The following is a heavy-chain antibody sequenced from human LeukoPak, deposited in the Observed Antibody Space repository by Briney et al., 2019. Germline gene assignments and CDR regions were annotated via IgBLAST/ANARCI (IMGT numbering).Heavy chain of an antibody. CDR3: AKDYNSGYVSVGPDY. V-gene: IGHV3-30*02. CDR2: VRYDGRNQ. Sequence: PGGSLRLSCQTSVFVFSNYGMHWVRQAPGKGLEWVAFVRYDGRNQYYADSVQGRFTISRDNSRNTLYLQINSLRPEDTGVYSCAKDYNSGYVSVGPDYWGLGTLVTVSS. J-gene: IGHJ4*02. CDR1: VFVFSNYG. D-gene: IGHD5-12*01.